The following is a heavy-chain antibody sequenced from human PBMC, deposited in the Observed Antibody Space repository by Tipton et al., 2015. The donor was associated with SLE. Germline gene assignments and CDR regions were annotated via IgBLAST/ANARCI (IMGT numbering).Heavy chain of an antibody. CDR1: GGSFSGYY. V-gene: IGHV4-34*01. D-gene: IGHD3-10*01. J-gene: IGHJ1*01. Sequence: GLVKPSETLSLTCAVYGGSFSGYYWSWIRQPPGKGLEWIGEINHSGSTNYNPSLKSRVTISVDTSKNQFSLKLSSVTAADTAVYYCARSYRTTVRGRDFQHWGQGTLVTVSS. CDR2: INHSGST. CDR3: ARSYRTTVRGRDFQH.